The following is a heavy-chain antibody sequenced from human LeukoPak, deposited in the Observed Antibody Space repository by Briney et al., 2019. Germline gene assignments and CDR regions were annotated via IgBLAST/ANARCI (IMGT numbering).Heavy chain of an antibody. CDR1: GFTFSSYS. V-gene: IGHV3-33*08. CDR2: IWYDGSNK. Sequence: GGSLRLSCAASGFTFSSYSMNWVRQAPGKGLEWVAVIWYDGSNKYYADSVKGRFTISRDNSKNTLYLQMNSLRAEDTAVYYCARDRVRFLEWLFPDAFDIWGQGTMVTVSS. D-gene: IGHD3-3*01. J-gene: IGHJ3*02. CDR3: ARDRVRFLEWLFPDAFDI.